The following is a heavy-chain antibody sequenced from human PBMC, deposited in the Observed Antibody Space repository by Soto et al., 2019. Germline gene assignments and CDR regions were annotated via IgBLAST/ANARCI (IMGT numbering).Heavy chain of an antibody. CDR3: ARGYCSRTSCYTGDAFDI. J-gene: IGHJ3*02. Sequence: EVQLVESGGGLVQPGGSLRLSCAASGFTFSSYEMNWVRQAPGKGLEWVSYISSSSRYMYYADSVKGRLTISRDNAKNSLYLHMNSLRAEDTAVYYCARGYCSRTSCYTGDAFDIWGQGTVVTVSS. V-gene: IGHV3-48*03. D-gene: IGHD2-2*02. CDR2: ISSSSRYM. CDR1: GFTFSSYE.